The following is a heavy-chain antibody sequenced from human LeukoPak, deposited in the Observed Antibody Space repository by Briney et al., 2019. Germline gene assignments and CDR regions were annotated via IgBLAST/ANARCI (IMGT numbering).Heavy chain of an antibody. V-gene: IGHV5-51*01. CDR3: ARQVDDILTGSHAFDI. J-gene: IGHJ3*02. CDR1: GYSFTSYW. D-gene: IGHD3-9*01. CDR2: IYPGDSDT. Sequence: GESLKISCKGSGYSFTSYWIAWVRQMPGKGLGWMGIIYPGDSDTRYSPSFQGQVTISADKSISTAYLQWSSLKDSETGMYYCARQVDDILTGSHAFDIWGQGTMVTVSS.